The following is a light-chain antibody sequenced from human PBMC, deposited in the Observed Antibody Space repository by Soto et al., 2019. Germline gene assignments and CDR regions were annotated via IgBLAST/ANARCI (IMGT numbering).Light chain of an antibody. CDR3: QQTYSTPLTFGPAPLT. CDR2: AAS. Sequence: DIQMTQSPSSLSASVGDRVTITCRASQSISTSLNWYQQKSGKAPKLLIYAASSLQGGVPSRFSGSGSGTDFTLTITSLQPEDFATYYCQQTYSTPLTFGPAPLTFGQVTKLEIK. J-gene: IGKJ2*01. V-gene: IGKV1-39*01. CDR1: QSISTS.